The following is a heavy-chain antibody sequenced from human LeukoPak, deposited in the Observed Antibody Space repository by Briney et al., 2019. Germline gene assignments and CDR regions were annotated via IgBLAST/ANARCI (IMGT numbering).Heavy chain of an antibody. J-gene: IGHJ5*02. CDR3: ARVRVVLGFRGGAWFDP. D-gene: IGHD1-26*01. V-gene: IGHV4-39*01. Sequence: PSETLSLTCTVSGGSIRSSYYYWGWIRQPPGTGLEWIGSIYDSGSTYYNPSLKSRVTISVDTSKNQFSLKLNSVTAADTAVYYCARVRVVLGFRGGAWFDPWGQGTLVTVSS. CDR1: GGSIRSSYYY. CDR2: IYDSGST.